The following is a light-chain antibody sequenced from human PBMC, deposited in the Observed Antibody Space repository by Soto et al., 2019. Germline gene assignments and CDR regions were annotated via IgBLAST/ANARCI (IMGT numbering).Light chain of an antibody. Sequence: QSVRTQPPSVSAAPGQKVTISCSGSSSNIGNNYVSWYQQLPGTAPKLLIYENNKRPSGIPDRFSGSKSGTSATLGITGLQTGDEADDYCGTWDSSLSASCVFGTGTKVTVL. V-gene: IGLV1-51*02. CDR3: GTWDSSLSASCV. CDR2: ENN. J-gene: IGLJ1*01. CDR1: SSNIGNNY.